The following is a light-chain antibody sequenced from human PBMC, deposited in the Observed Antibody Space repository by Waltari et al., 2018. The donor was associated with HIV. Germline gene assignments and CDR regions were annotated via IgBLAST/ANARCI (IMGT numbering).Light chain of an antibody. CDR1: SSDVGSYNL. J-gene: IGLJ1*01. Sequence: QSALTQPASVSGSPGQSITISCTGTSSDVGSYNLVSWYQQHPGKAPKLMIYEVSKRPSRVANRFSGSKSGNTASLTISGLQAEDEAEYYCCSYAGSSTYVFGTGTKVTVL. CDR3: CSYAGSSTYV. V-gene: IGLV2-23*02. CDR2: EVS.